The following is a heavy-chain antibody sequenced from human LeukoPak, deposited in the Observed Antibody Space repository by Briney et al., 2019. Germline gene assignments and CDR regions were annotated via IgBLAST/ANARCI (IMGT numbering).Heavy chain of an antibody. V-gene: IGHV3-9*01. CDR2: ISWNSGSI. CDR1: GFTFDDYA. D-gene: IGHD2-15*01. CDR3: AKDTGDAGSS. Sequence: GRSLRLSCAASGFTFDDYAMHWVRHAPGQGLGWDSGISWNSGSIGYADSVKGRFTISRDNAKNSLYLHMNSLRAEDTALYSCAKDTGDAGSSWGQGTLVTVSS. J-gene: IGHJ5*02.